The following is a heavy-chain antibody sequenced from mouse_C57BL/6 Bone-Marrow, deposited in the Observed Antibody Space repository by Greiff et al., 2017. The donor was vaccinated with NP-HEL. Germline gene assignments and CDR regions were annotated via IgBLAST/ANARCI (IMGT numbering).Heavy chain of an antibody. CDR2: INPSSGCT. V-gene: IGHV1-7*01. J-gene: IGHJ4*01. D-gene: IGHD4-1*02. Sequence: QVQLQESGAELVKPGASVKLSCKASGYTFTSYWMHWVKQRPGQGLEWIGYINPSSGCTKYNQKFKDKATLTADKSSSTAYMQLSSLTHEDAAVYDYARYRASTGTRAMDYWGQGTSATVSS. CDR3: ARYRASTGTRAMDY. CDR1: GYTFTSYW.